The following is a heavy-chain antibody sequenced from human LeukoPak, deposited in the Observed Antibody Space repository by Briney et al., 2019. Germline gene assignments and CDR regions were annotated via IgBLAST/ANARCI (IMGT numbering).Heavy chain of an antibody. CDR2: IIPIFSAT. J-gene: IGHJ4*02. CDR1: GGTDSNYA. Sequence: GASVKVSCKASGGTDSNYAVTWLRQAPGQGLEWMGGIIPIFSATNYAQKFQGRLTISADDSTSTAYMELSSLRSEDTAVYYCARARAAAGIDFDYWGQGTLVTVSS. V-gene: IGHV1-69*13. D-gene: IGHD6-13*01. CDR3: ARARAAAGIDFDY.